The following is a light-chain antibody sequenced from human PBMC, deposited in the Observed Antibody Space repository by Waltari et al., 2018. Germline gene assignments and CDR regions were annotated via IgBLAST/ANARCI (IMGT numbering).Light chain of an antibody. Sequence: EIILTQSPPTVSVSPGERITLSCRASEGIAMNSLAWYQHKPGQAPRLLFYATSTRATGIPDRFSASGSGTDFTLTVSRLEPEDFAVYFCQQYGGPPPLTFGGGTKVEIK. CDR1: EGIAMNS. CDR2: ATS. V-gene: IGKV3-20*01. CDR3: QQYGGPPPLT. J-gene: IGKJ4*01.